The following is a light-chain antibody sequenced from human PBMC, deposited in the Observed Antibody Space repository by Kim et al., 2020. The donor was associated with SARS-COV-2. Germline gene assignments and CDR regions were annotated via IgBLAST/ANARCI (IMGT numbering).Light chain of an antibody. Sequence: SPGERVTLSCRASQTIRSNYLAWYQQKPGQAPRLLIYGASSRATGIPDRFSVGGSGTDFTLTISRLEPEDFAVYYCQQYGSSPNTFGQGTRLEIK. V-gene: IGKV3-20*01. J-gene: IGKJ5*01. CDR3: QQYGSSPNT. CDR1: QTIRSNY. CDR2: GAS.